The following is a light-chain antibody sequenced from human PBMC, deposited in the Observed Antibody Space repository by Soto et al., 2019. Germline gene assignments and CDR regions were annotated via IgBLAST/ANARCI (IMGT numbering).Light chain of an antibody. CDR3: QEYGSSPLVT. CDR1: QSVSSSY. V-gene: IGKV3-20*01. J-gene: IGKJ5*01. Sequence: EIVLTQSPGTLSLSPGERATLSCRASQSVSSSYLAWYQQKSGQAPRLLIYGASSRATGIPDRFSGSGSGTGFTLTISRLEPEDFAVYYCQEYGSSPLVTFGHGTRLEIK. CDR2: GAS.